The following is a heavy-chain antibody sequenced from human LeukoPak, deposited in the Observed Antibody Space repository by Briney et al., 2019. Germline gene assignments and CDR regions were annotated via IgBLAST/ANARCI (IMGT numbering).Heavy chain of an antibody. V-gene: IGHV3-7*01. J-gene: IGHJ5*02. CDR3: ARDLTGEAATP. CDR1: GFIFTDYW. D-gene: IGHD6-13*01. Sequence: PGGSLRLSCAAYGFIFTDYWMYWVRQAPGRGLAWVANIKEDGSEKNYVDSVKGRFTISRDNAKNSVYLQMNSLRVEDTAVYYCARDLTGEAATPWGQGTLVTVSS. CDR2: IKEDGSEK.